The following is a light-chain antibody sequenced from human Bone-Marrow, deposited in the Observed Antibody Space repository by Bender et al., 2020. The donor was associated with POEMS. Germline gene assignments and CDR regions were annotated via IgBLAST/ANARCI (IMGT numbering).Light chain of an antibody. J-gene: IGLJ3*02. CDR1: SSNIGAHA. CDR2: SSH. V-gene: IGLV1-44*01. CDR3: AFWDDSLNGWV. Sequence: QSVLTQPPSASGTPGQRVTIPCSGGSSNIGAHAVNWYQHLPGTAPKLLIYSSHRRPSEVPDRFSGSRSGTAASLAIRRLQSEDEADYYCAFWDDSLNGWVFGGGTKLTVL.